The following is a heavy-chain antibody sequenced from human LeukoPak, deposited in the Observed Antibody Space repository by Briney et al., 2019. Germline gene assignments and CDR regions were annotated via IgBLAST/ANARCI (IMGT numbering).Heavy chain of an antibody. CDR2: IYTSGST. CDR3: ARMDNYDFWSGITHYYYYYMDV. J-gene: IGHJ6*03. V-gene: IGHV4-61*02. Sequence: PSETPSLTCTVSGASITSGTYYWTWIRQPAGKGLEWVGRIYTSGSTNYNPSLKSRVTISVDTSKNQFSLKLSSVTAADTAVYYCARMDNYDFWSGITHYYYYYMDVWGKGTTVTVSS. CDR1: GASITSGTYY. D-gene: IGHD3-3*01.